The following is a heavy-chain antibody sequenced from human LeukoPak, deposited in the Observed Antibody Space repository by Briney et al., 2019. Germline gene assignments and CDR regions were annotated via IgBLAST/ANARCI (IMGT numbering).Heavy chain of an antibody. CDR2: IYSGGST. CDR1: GFTVSSNY. D-gene: IGHD2-15*01. J-gene: IGHJ4*02. CDR3: ATSIRYCSGGSCVDY. V-gene: IGHV3-53*01. Sequence: GGSLGLSCVASGFTVSSNYMSWVRQAPGKGLEWVSVIYSGGSTYYADSVKGRFTISRDNSRNTLYLQMNSLRAEDTAVYYCATSIRYCSGGSCVDYWGQGTLVTVSS.